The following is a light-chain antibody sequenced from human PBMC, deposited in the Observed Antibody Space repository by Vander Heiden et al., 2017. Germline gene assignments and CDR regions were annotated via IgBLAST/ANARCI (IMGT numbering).Light chain of an antibody. CDR2: DVS. CDR1: TSDVGAYNS. V-gene: IGLV2-14*01. Sequence: QSALTPPAYVSGSPGKSITISCTGTTSDVGAYNSVAWYQQHPDKAPKLLIYDVSNRPSGVSNRFFGSKSGNTASLIISVLQAEDEADYYCSSYTISSTVIFGGGTKLTVL. J-gene: IGLJ2*01. CDR3: SSYTISSTVI.